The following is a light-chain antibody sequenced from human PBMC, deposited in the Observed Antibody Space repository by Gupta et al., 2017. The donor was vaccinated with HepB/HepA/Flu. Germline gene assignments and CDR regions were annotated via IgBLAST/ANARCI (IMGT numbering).Light chain of an antibody. Sequence: IHFTPSPSSLSSSVGDRVTITCRASQGISSDLDWYQQKPGKAPKLLIYDASSLESGVPSRFSGSGSGTDFTLTISSLQPEDFATYYCQQSNNYPLTFGGGTKVEIK. CDR3: QQSNNYPLT. J-gene: IGKJ4*01. CDR1: QGISSD. V-gene: IGKV1D-13*01. CDR2: DAS.